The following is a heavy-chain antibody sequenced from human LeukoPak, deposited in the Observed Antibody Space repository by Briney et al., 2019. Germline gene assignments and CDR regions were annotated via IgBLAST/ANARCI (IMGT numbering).Heavy chain of an antibody. J-gene: IGHJ3*02. Sequence: ASVKVSCQDSGFTFTSSAMQWVRQARGQRLEWIGWIVVGSGNTNYAQKFQERVTITRDMSTSTAYMELSSLRSEDTAVYYCAAEYSSGWSAFDIWGQGTMVTVSS. D-gene: IGHD6-19*01. CDR2: IVVGSGNT. CDR3: AAEYSSGWSAFDI. V-gene: IGHV1-58*02. CDR1: GFTFTSSA.